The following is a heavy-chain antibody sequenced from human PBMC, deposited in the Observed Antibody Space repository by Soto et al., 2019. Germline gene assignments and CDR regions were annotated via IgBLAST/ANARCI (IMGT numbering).Heavy chain of an antibody. V-gene: IGHV1-69*01. CDR1: GGTFSSYA. Sequence: QVQLVQSGAEVKKPGSSVKVSCKASGGTFSSYAISWGRQAPGQGIEWMGGIIPIFGTANYAQKFQGRVTITADESTSTAYMELSSLRSEYTAVYYCARKWESSGYFPSAFDIWGQGTMVTVSS. J-gene: IGHJ3*02. CDR3: ARKWESSGYFPSAFDI. D-gene: IGHD3-22*01. CDR2: IIPIFGTA.